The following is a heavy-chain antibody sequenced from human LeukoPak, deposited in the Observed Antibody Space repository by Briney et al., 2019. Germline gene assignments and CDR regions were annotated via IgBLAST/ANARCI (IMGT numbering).Heavy chain of an antibody. Sequence: GGSLRLSCAATGFIVSSNYVGWVRQAPGKGLEWVSVIYRDGSTYYSDSVKGRFTISRDNSKNTLYLQIHNLRVEDTAVYYCARVMTAITNWFDPWGQGTLVTVSS. CDR2: IYRDGST. D-gene: IGHD2-21*02. J-gene: IGHJ5*02. CDR3: ARVMTAITNWFDP. CDR1: GFIVSSNY. V-gene: IGHV3-66*01.